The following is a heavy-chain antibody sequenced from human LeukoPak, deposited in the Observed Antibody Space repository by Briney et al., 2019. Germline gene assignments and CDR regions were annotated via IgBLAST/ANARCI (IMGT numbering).Heavy chain of an antibody. V-gene: IGHV3-15*01. J-gene: IGHJ4*02. CDR3: TTQGPYDILTGFGYYFDY. Sequence: GGSLRLSCAASGFTFSNAWMSWVRQAPGKGLERDGRIKSKTDGGTTDYAAPVKGRFTISRDDSKNTLYLQMNSLKTEDTAVYYCTTQGPYDILTGFGYYFDYWGQGTLVTVSS. D-gene: IGHD3-9*01. CDR1: GFTFSNAW. CDR2: IKSKTDGGTT.